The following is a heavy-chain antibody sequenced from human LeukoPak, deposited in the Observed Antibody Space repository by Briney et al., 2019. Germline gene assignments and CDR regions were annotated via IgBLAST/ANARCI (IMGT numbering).Heavy chain of an antibody. D-gene: IGHD3-16*01. V-gene: IGHV4-59*08. CDR2: IYNSGST. CDR3: ARDDYCVFDAFDV. CDR1: GGSISSHY. J-gene: IGHJ3*01. Sequence: PSETLSLTCTVSGGSISSHYWSWIRQPPGKGLVWIGYIYNSGSTNYNPSLKSRVTISLDTSKNQFSLHLTSVTAADTAVYFCARDDYCVFDAFDVWGQGTVVTVSS.